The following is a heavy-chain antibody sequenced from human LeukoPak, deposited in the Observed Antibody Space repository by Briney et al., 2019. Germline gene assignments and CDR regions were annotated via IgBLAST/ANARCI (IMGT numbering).Heavy chain of an antibody. Sequence: GASVKVSCKASGYTFTGYFMHWVRQAPGQGLEWMGWISAYNGNTNYAQKLQGRVTMTTDTSTSTAYMELRSLRSDDTAVYYCARDRLTYYYDSSGYDYWGQGTLVTVSS. CDR2: ISAYNGNT. CDR3: ARDRLTYYYDSSGYDY. CDR1: GYTFTGYF. J-gene: IGHJ4*02. D-gene: IGHD3-22*01. V-gene: IGHV1-18*04.